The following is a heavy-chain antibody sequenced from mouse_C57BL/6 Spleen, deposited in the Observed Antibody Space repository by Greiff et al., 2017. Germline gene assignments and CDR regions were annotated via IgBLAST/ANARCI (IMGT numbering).Heavy chain of an antibody. V-gene: IGHV5-17*01. CDR3: ARGRYYYGSSPWYFDV. CDR2: ISSGSSTI. Sequence: EVQVVESGGGLVKPGGSLKLSCAASGFTFSDYGMHWVRQAPEKGLEWVAYISSGSSTIYYAATVKGRVTISRDNAKNTLFLQMTSLRSVDTGMYYCARGRYYYGSSPWYFDVWGTGTTVTVSS. J-gene: IGHJ1*03. CDR1: GFTFSDYG. D-gene: IGHD1-1*01.